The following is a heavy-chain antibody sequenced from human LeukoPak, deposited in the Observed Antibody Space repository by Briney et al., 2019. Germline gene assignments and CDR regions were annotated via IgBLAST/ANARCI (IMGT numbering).Heavy chain of an antibody. V-gene: IGHV3-7*01. Sequence: SGGSLRLSCAASGFTFSSYWMSWVRQAPGKGLEWVANIKQDGSEKYYVDSVKGRFTISRDNAKNSLYLQMNSLRAEDTAVYYCARDIEYYYDTLRAVDIWGQGTMVTVSS. J-gene: IGHJ3*02. CDR3: ARDIEYYYDTLRAVDI. D-gene: IGHD3-22*01. CDR1: GFTFSSYW. CDR2: IKQDGSEK.